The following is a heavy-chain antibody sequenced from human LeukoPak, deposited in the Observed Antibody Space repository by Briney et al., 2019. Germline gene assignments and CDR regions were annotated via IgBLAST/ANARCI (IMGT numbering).Heavy chain of an antibody. J-gene: IGHJ4*02. V-gene: IGHV3-74*01. CDR2: ISTDGSTT. CDR1: GFTFSSYW. Sequence: GGSLRLSCAASGFTFSSYWMHWVRQAPGKGLVWVSRISTDGSTTTYADSVKGRFTISRDNAKNTAYLQMNSLRAEDTAVYYCVKEAYYGWGSSPTFYFDYWGQGTRVTVSS. D-gene: IGHD3-10*01. CDR3: VKEAYYGWGSSPTFYFDY.